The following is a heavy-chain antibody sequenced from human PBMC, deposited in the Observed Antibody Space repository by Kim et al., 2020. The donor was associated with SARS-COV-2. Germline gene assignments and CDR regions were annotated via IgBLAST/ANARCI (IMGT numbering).Heavy chain of an antibody. CDR3: AKDLGDFWLGNYYYYYGMDV. CDR1: GFTFSSYA. D-gene: IGHD3-3*01. J-gene: IGHJ6*02. V-gene: IGHV3-23*01. Sequence: GGSLRLSCAASGFTFSSYAMSWVRQAPGKGLEWVSAISGSGGSTYYADSVKGRFTISRDNSKNTLYLQMNSLRAEDTAVYYCAKDLGDFWLGNYYYYYGMDVWGQGTPVTVSS. CDR2: ISGSGGST.